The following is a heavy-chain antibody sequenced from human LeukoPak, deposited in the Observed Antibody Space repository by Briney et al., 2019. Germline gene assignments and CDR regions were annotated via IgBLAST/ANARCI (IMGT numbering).Heavy chain of an antibody. CDR2: LYYSGST. CDR3: ARASKEYSYGYDYFDY. D-gene: IGHD5-18*01. J-gene: IGHJ4*02. V-gene: IGHV4-39*07. Sequence: SETLSLTCTVSGGSISSSSYYWGWIRQPPGKGLEWIGSLYYSGSTYYNPSLKSRVTISVDTSKNQFSLKLSSVTAADTAVYYCARASKEYSYGYDYFDYWGQGTLVTVSS. CDR1: GGSISSSSYY.